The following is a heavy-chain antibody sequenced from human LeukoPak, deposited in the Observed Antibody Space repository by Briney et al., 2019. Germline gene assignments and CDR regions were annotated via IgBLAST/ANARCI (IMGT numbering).Heavy chain of an antibody. CDR3: ARLGPPRGFDI. CDR1: GGSISSSIYH. D-gene: IGHD1-26*01. J-gene: IGHJ3*02. CDR2: IYYTGTT. Sequence: PSETLSLTCTVSGGSISSSIYHWGWIRQPPGEGLEWIGSIYYTGTTYYNPSLKSRLTMSVDTSNNQFSLKLTSVTAADTAVYYCARLGPPRGFDIWGQGAMVTVSS. V-gene: IGHV4-39*01.